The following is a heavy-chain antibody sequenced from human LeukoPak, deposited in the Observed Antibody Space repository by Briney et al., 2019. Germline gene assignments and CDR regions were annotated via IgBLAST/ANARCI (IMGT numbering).Heavy chain of an antibody. V-gene: IGHV3-23*01. J-gene: IGHJ4*02. CDR3: AKHVYCGGGSCYHFDH. Sequence: GGSLRLSCAASGFTVSGNYMNWVRQAPGKGLEWVSAISGGGGTAYYADSVKGRFTISRDNSKNTLYLQTDSLGAEDTAVYYCAKHVYCGGGSCYHFDHWGQGTLVTVSS. CDR2: ISGGGGTA. D-gene: IGHD2-15*01. CDR1: GFTVSGNY.